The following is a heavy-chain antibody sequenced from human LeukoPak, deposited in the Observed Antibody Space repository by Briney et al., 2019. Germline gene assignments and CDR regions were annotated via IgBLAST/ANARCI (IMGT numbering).Heavy chain of an antibody. CDR1: GYIFASYG. Sequence: EASVTVACQAAGYIFASYGVSWVRQPPGQGREWMGWINTKTGSRKYAQGFSGRFVFSLDTSVSTAYLQISRLKAEDTAVYYCARDDPPGYSSSWYMDSFDIWGQGTMVTVSS. J-gene: IGHJ3*02. V-gene: IGHV7-4-1*02. D-gene: IGHD6-13*01. CDR2: INTKTGSR. CDR3: ARDDPPGYSSSWYMDSFDI.